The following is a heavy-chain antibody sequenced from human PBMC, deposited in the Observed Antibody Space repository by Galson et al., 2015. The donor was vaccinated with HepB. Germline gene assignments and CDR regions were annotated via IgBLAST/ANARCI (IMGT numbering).Heavy chain of an antibody. CDR2: IYYTGTT. D-gene: IGHD2-15*01. V-gene: IGHV4-39*01. CDR1: GASTSSNTYY. Sequence: ATLSLTYAVSGASTSSNTYYWGWIRQPPGRGLEWIGSIYYTGTTYYNPSLKSRVTISLDTSKNHFSLKLRSVTAADTAVYYCARHVGESGSYGMDVWGQGTTVTVSS. CDR3: ARHVGESGSYGMDV. J-gene: IGHJ6*02.